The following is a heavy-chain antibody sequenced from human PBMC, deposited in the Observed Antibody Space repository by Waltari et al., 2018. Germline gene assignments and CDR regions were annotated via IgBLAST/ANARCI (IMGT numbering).Heavy chain of an antibody. V-gene: IGHV4-4*02. CDR1: GDHMSTSDY. Sequence: QLPLQESGPGLVTPSATLSLICAVSGDHMSTSDYWSWVRQPPGKGLEWIGQVRGDGKTNYNPSFASRVTMSLDTSTYHFALKLTSATAADTAIYYCARDRGRGLYLDTWGQGTLVTVSP. CDR2: VRGDGKT. CDR3: ARDRGRGLYLDT. J-gene: IGHJ4*02. D-gene: IGHD1-1*01.